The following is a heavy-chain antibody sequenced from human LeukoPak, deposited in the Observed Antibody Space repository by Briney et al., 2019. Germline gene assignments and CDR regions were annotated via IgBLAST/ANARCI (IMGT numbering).Heavy chain of an antibody. CDR3: AREAPLYCSSTSCYTYYYYYMDV. J-gene: IGHJ6*03. Sequence: SETLSLTSTDSGGSISTYYWSWIRQPPGKGLEWIGYIYYSGSTNYNPSLKSRVTISVDTSKNQFSLKLSSVTAADTAVYYCAREAPLYCSSTSCYTYYYYYMDVWGKGTTVTVS. V-gene: IGHV4-59*01. D-gene: IGHD2-2*02. CDR2: IYYSGST. CDR1: GGSISTYY.